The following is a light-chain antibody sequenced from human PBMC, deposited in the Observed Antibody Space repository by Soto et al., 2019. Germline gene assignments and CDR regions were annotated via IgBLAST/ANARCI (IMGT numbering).Light chain of an antibody. Sequence: EIVLTQSPGTLSLSPWERATVYCRSSQFVSSNLAWYQQKPGQAPRLLIYGASTRATGIPARFSGSGSGTEFTLTISNLQSEDFAVYFCQQYHNWPPITFGQGTRLEIK. CDR2: GAS. V-gene: IGKV3D-15*01. J-gene: IGKJ5*01. CDR1: QFVSSN. CDR3: QQYHNWPPIT.